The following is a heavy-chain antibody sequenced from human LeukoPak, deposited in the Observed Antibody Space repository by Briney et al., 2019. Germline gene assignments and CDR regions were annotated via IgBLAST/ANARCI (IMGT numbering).Heavy chain of an antibody. J-gene: IGHJ4*02. D-gene: IGHD5-24*01. CDR3: AKGAGQQLVDVIDS. V-gene: IGHV3-23*01. CDR1: GFTFSSYA. CDR2: ISGSGGST. Sequence: GGSLRLSCAASGFTFSSYAMSWVRQAPGKGLEWVSAISGSGGSTYYADSVKGRFTISRDNSKNSLYLEMNSLRGEDAAFYYCAKGAGQQLVDVIDSWGQGTLVTVSS.